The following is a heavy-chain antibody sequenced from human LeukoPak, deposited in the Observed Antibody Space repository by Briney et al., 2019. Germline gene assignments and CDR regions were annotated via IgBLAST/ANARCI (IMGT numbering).Heavy chain of an antibody. CDR1: GYTLTELS. CDR3: ARDLMEGSSSLGARWVYYYYMDV. Sequence: GASVKVSCKVSGYTLTELSMHWVRQAPGKGLEWMGGFDPEDGETIYAQKFQGRVTITADKSTSTAYMELSSLRSEDTAVYYCARDLMEGSSSLGARWVYYYYMDVWGKGTTVTVSS. D-gene: IGHD6-6*01. CDR2: FDPEDGET. J-gene: IGHJ6*03. V-gene: IGHV1-24*01.